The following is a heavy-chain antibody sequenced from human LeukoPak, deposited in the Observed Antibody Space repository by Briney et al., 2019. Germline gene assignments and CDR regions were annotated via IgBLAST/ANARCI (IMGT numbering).Heavy chain of an antibody. Sequence: ASVKVSCKASGYTFTSYDINWVRQATGQGLGWMGWMNPNSGNTGYAQKFQGRVTMTRNTSISTAYMELSSLRSEDTAVYYCARGFKRDKSLYDILTGYYVHYGMDVWGQGTTVTVSS. J-gene: IGHJ6*02. CDR1: GYTFTSYD. V-gene: IGHV1-8*01. CDR3: ARGFKRDKSLYDILTGYYVHYGMDV. CDR2: MNPNSGNT. D-gene: IGHD3-9*01.